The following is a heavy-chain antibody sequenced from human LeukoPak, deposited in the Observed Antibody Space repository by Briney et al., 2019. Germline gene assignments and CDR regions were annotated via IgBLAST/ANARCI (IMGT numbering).Heavy chain of an antibody. CDR3: ARSYSSGWYAVDY. CDR1: SGSFSGYY. V-gene: IGHV4-34*01. J-gene: IGHJ4*02. CDR2: INHSGST. D-gene: IGHD6-19*01. Sequence: SETLSLTCAVYSGSFSGYYWSWIRQPPGKGLEWIGEINHSGSTNYNPSLKSRVTISVDTSKNQFSLKLSSVTAADTAVYYCARSYSSGWYAVDYWGQGTLVTVSS.